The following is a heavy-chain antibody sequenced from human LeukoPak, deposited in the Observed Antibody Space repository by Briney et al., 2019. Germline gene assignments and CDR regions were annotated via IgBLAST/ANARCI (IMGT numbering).Heavy chain of an antibody. Sequence: PSETLSLTCAVYGGSFSGYYWSWIRQPPGKGLEWIGEINRSGSTNYNPSLKSRVTISVDTSKNQFSLKLSSVTAADTAVYYCARARSIATMVTFDYWGQGTLVTVSS. D-gene: IGHD5-18*01. CDR1: GGSFSGYY. V-gene: IGHV4-34*01. CDR3: ARARSIATMVTFDY. CDR2: INRSGST. J-gene: IGHJ4*02.